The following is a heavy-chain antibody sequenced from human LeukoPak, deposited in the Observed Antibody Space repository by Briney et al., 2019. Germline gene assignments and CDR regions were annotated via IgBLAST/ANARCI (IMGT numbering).Heavy chain of an antibody. CDR3: ARSPVGAAEFDY. Sequence: SQTLSLTCTVSGGSISSDGYYWSWIRPHPRKGLEWIGYIYYSGSTYCNPSLKSRVTISVDTSKNQFSLKLSSVTAADTAVYYCARSPVGAAEFDYWGQGTLVTVSS. V-gene: IGHV4-31*03. J-gene: IGHJ4*02. CDR1: GGSISSDGYY. CDR2: IYYSGST. D-gene: IGHD1-26*01.